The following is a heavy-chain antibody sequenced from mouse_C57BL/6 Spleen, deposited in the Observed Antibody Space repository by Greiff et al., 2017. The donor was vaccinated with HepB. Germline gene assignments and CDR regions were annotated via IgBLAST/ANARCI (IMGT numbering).Heavy chain of an antibody. CDR3: AREAHDYGGSPWCAY. CDR2: IYPRDGST. CDR1: GYTFTDHT. V-gene: IGHV1-78*01. J-gene: IGHJ3*01. D-gene: IGHD1-1*01. Sequence: QVQLQQSDAELVKPGASVKISCKVSGYTFTDHTIHWMKQRPEQGLEWIGYIYPRDGSTKYNEKFKGKATLTADKSSSTAYMQLNRLTSEDSAVYFFAREAHDYGGSPWCAYWGKGTLVTVAA.